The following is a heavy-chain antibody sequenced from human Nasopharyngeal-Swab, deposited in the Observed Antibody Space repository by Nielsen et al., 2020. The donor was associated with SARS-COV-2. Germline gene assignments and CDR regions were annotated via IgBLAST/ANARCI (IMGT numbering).Heavy chain of an antibody. CDR1: GGSISSGDYY. Sequence: SETLSLTCSVSGGSISSGDYYWSWIRQPAGKGLEWIGRIYTSGTTNYNPSLKSRVTISVDTSKNQFSLKLSSVTATDTAVYYCAREELGGDYNWFDPWGQGTLVTVSS. J-gene: IGHJ5*02. CDR2: IYTSGTT. D-gene: IGHD4-17*01. V-gene: IGHV4-61*02. CDR3: AREELGGDYNWFDP.